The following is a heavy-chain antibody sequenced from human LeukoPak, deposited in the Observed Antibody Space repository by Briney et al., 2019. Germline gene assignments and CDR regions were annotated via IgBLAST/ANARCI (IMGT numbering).Heavy chain of an antibody. V-gene: IGHV4-39*01. J-gene: IGHJ4*02. CDR1: GGSISSSSYY. Sequence: PSETLSLTCTVSGGSISSSSYYWGWIRQPPGKGLEWIGSIYYSGSTYYNPSLKSRVTISVDTSKNQFSLKLSSVTAADTAVYYCAKVGNSGSLDYWGQGTLVTVS. CDR2: IYYSGST. D-gene: IGHD1-26*01. CDR3: AKVGNSGSLDY.